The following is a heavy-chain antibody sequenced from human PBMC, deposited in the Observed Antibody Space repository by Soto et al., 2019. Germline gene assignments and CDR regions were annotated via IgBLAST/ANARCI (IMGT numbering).Heavy chain of an antibody. J-gene: IGHJ4*02. V-gene: IGHV4-39*01. D-gene: IGHD6-19*01. CDR3: GGGRRSGWYLWVFDY. CDR2: IYYSGST. Sequence: PSETLSLTCTVSGGSISSSSYYWGWIRQPPGKGLEWIGSIYYSGSTYYNPSLKSRVTISVDTSKNQFSLKLSSVTAADTAVYYCGGGRRSGWYLWVFDYWGQGTLVTVSS. CDR1: GGSISSSSYY.